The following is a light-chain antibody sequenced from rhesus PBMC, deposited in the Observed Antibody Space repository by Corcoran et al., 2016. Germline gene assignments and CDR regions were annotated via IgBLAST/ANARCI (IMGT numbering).Light chain of an antibody. CDR2: SAY. Sequence: EIVMTQSPATLSLSPGETATLSCRASESAGSYLAWYQQKPGQAPKLLVHSAYFRATGIPDRFSGSGARTVFTLTLSSLGPEDVGVYRCQQYNDLPLAFGGGTKVEIK. CDR3: QQYNDLPLA. V-gene: IGKV3-40*03. CDR1: ESAGSY. J-gene: IGKJ4*01.